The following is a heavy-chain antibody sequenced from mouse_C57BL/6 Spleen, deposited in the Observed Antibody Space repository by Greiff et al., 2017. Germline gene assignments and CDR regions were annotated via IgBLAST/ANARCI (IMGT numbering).Heavy chain of an antibody. CDR3: ASSIRGNFDY. CDR1: GYAFTNYL. D-gene: IGHD6-1*01. J-gene: IGHJ2*01. CDR2: INPGSGGT. V-gene: IGHV1-54*01. Sequence: QVQLQQSGAELVRPGTSVKVSCKASGYAFTNYLIEWVKQRPGQGLEWIGVINPGSGGTNYNEKFKGKATLTAAKSSRTAYMQLSSLTSEDSAVXFLASSIRGNFDYGGQGTTLTVSS.